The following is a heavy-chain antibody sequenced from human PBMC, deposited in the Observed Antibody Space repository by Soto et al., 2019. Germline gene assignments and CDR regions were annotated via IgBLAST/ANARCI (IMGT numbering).Heavy chain of an antibody. V-gene: IGHV1-69*02. Sequence: QVQLVQSGAEVKKPGSSVKVSCKDSGGTFSTYSMFWVRQAPGQGLEWMGRIIPMLGIRNYAQRFQDRVTITADKTTATAHMELSSLRSEDTALYYCTIGSWSGEVFDIWSQGTMVTVSS. J-gene: IGHJ3*02. CDR3: TIGSWSGEVFDI. CDR1: GGTFSTYS. D-gene: IGHD2-21*01. CDR2: IIPMLGIR.